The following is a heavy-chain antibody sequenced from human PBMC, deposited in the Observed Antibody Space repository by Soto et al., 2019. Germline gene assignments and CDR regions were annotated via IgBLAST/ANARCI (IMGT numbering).Heavy chain of an antibody. CDR1: GFTFSSYG. D-gene: IGHD2-2*01. J-gene: IGHJ6*02. Sequence: PGGSLRLSCAASGFTFSSYGMHCVRQAPGKGLEWVAVIWYDGSNKYYADSVKGRFTISRDNSKNTLYLQMNSLRAEDTAVYYCARDVRICSSTSCYYYGMDLWGQWTTVTVSS. V-gene: IGHV3-33*01. CDR3: ARDVRICSSTSCYYYGMDL. CDR2: IWYDGSNK.